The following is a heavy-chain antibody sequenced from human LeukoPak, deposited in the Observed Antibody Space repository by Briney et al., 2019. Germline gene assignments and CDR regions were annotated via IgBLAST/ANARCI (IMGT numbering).Heavy chain of an antibody. J-gene: IGHJ4*02. V-gene: IGHV4-39*01. Sequence: ASETLSLTCTVSGGSIRSSYYYWGWIRQPPGKGLEWIGSIYDSGSTYYNPSLKSRVTISVDTSKNQFSLKLNSVTAADTAVYYCAGGGYYDSSGYFPFDYWGQGTLVTVSS. CDR1: GGSIRSSYYY. CDR3: AGGGYYDSSGYFPFDY. D-gene: IGHD3-22*01. CDR2: IYDSGST.